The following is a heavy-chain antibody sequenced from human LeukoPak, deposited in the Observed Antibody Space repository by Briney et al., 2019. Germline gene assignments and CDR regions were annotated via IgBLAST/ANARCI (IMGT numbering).Heavy chain of an antibody. CDR2: INHSGST. Sequence: SETLSLTCAVYGGSFSGYYWSWIRQPPGKGLEWIGEINHSGSTNYNPSLKSRVTISVDTSKNQFSLKLSSVTAADTAVYYCARSGLVGATAYWGQGTLVTVSS. V-gene: IGHV4-34*01. J-gene: IGHJ4*02. CDR3: ARSGLVGATAY. CDR1: GGSFSGYY. D-gene: IGHD1-26*01.